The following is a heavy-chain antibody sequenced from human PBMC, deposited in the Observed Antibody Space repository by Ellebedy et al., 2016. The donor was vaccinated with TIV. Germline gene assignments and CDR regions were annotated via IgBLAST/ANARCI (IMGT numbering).Heavy chain of an antibody. CDR1: GFTFSSYA. J-gene: IGHJ3*02. CDR3: AKGHKGPDAFDI. Sequence: GGSLRLXCAASGFTFSSYAMSWVRQAPGKGLEWVSAISGSGGSTYYADSVKGRFTISRDNSKNTLYLQMNSLRAEDTAVYYCAKGHKGPDAFDIWGQGTMVTVSS. V-gene: IGHV3-23*01. CDR2: ISGSGGST.